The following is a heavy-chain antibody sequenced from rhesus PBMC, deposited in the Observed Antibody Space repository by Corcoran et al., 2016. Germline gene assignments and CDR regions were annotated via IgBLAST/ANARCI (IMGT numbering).Heavy chain of an antibody. CDR3: ARESCSGIYCYAGTFDY. CDR1: GFTFDDYA. J-gene: IGHJ4*01. Sequence: EVQLVESGGGVVQPGGSLRLSCAASGFTFDDYAVGWVRQAPGKGLEWVSDISWNSGSTGYADSVKGRFTISRDNAKNSLYLQMNRLRAEDTALYYCARESCSGIYCYAGTFDYWGQGVLVTVSS. V-gene: IGHV3-78*01. CDR2: ISWNSGST. D-gene: IGHD2-27*01.